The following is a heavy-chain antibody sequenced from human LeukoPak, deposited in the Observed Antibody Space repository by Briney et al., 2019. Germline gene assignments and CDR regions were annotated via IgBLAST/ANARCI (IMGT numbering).Heavy chain of an antibody. J-gene: IGHJ6*03. D-gene: IGHD6-6*01. Sequence: SVKVSCKASGGTFSSYAISWVRQAPGQGLEWMGGIIPIFGTADYAQKFQGRVTITTDESTSTAYMELSSLRSEDTAVYYCASHFFSSIAARPPASYYYYYMDVWGKGTTVTVSS. CDR1: GGTFSSYA. CDR3: ASHFFSSIAARPPASYYYYYMDV. CDR2: IIPIFGTA. V-gene: IGHV1-69*05.